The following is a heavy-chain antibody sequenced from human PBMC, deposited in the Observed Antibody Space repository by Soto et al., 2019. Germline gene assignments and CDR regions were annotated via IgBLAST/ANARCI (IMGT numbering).Heavy chain of an antibody. Sequence: EVQLVESGGGLVQPGGSLRLSCAASGFSFSSSWMHWVRQAPGKGLVWVSRISFDGTATTSADAVKGRFIISRDNAKNTLFLQMHNLRPDDTAMYYCVRDRRLRGHPFDIWGQGTFVSVSS. D-gene: IGHD2-21*02. V-gene: IGHV3-74*03. CDR1: GFSFSSSW. J-gene: IGHJ3*02. CDR3: VRDRRLRGHPFDI. CDR2: ISFDGTAT.